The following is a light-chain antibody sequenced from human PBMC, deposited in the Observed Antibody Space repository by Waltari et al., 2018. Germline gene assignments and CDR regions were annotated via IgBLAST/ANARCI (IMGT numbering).Light chain of an antibody. V-gene: IGKV3-11*01. CDR2: DTS. CDR3: QQRRNWPPLS. CDR1: QDVSRY. Sequence: EVVLTQSPATLSLSPGERATLPCRASQDVSRYLAWYQQKPGPAPRLLIYDTSNRATGIPARFSGSGSGTDFTLTISSLEPEDSAVYCCQQRRNWPPLSFGGGTKVEIK. J-gene: IGKJ4*01.